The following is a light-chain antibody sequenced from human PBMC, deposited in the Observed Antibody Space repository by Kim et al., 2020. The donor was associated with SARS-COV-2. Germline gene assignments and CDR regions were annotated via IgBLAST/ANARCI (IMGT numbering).Light chain of an antibody. V-gene: IGLV4-69*01. J-gene: IGLJ3*02. CDR3: QTWGTGIPWL. Sequence: QPVLTQSPSASASLGASVKLTCTLSSGHSSYAIAWHQQQPEKGPRYLMKLNSDGSHSKGDGIPDRFSGSSSGAERYLTIYSLQSEDEADYYCQTWGTGIPWLFGGGTQLTV. CDR2: LNSDGSH. CDR1: SGHSSYA.